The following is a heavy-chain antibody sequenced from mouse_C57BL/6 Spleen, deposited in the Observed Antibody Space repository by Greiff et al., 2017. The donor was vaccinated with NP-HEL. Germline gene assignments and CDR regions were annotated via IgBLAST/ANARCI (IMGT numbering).Heavy chain of an antibody. V-gene: IGHV1-54*01. CDR3: ARCHSNYLYSYYFDY. J-gene: IGHJ2*01. Sequence: QVQLQQSGAELVRPGTSVKVSCKASGYAFTNYLIEWVKQRPGQGLEWIGVINPGSGGTNYNEKFKGKATLTADKSSSTAYMQLSSLTSEDSAVYFCARCHSNYLYSYYFDYWGQGTTLTVSS. CDR2: INPGSGGT. CDR1: GYAFTNYL. D-gene: IGHD2-5*01.